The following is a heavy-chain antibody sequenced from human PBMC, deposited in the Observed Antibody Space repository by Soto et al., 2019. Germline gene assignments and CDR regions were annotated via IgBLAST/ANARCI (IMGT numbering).Heavy chain of an antibody. CDR2: VSYDGSNK. D-gene: IGHD4-17*01. CDR1: GFTFSSYG. CDR3: AKDQRDYGDYDSYGMDV. Sequence: PGGSLRLSCAASGFTFSSYGMHWVRQAPGKGLEWVAVVSYDGSNKYYADSVKGRFTISRDISKNTLYVQMNSLRAEDTAVYYCAKDQRDYGDYDSYGMDVWGQGTTVTVLL. V-gene: IGHV3-30*18. J-gene: IGHJ6*02.